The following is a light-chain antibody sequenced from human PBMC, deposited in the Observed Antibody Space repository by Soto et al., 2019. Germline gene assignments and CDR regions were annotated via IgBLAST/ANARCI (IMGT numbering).Light chain of an antibody. Sequence: QSALTQPASVSGSPGQSITISCTGTSSDVGGYNYVSWYQQHPGKAPKLMIYDVSNRPSGVSNRFSGSKSGNTASLTISGLQAEDEADYYCNSSTSNNTQVVFGGGTKLTVL. CDR2: DVS. CDR3: NSSTSNNTQVV. V-gene: IGLV2-14*01. J-gene: IGLJ2*01. CDR1: SSDVGGYNY.